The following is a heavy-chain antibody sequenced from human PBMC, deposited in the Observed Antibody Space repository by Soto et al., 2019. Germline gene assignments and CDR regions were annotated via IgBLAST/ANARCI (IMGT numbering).Heavy chain of an antibody. J-gene: IGHJ5*02. D-gene: IGHD3-3*01. CDR1: GFTFSSYA. V-gene: IGHV3-23*01. Sequence: EVQLLKSGGGSVQPGKSLRLSCAASGFTFSSYAMSWVRQAPGKGLEWVSVISGSGGSTYYADSVKGRFTISRDNSKNTLYLQMNNLRAEDTAVYYCAKGLPERRSAYYRYNWFDPWGQGTLVTVSS. CDR2: ISGSGGST. CDR3: AKGLPERRSAYYRYNWFDP.